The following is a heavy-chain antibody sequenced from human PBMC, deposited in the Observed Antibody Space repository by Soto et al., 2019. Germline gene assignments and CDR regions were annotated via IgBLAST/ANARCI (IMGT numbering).Heavy chain of an antibody. J-gene: IGHJ6*02. CDR3: ARGIGDGYNWPHYYYSMDV. CDR2: INPNSGGT. V-gene: IGHV1-2*04. Sequence: QVQLVQSGAEVKKPGASVKVSCKASGFTFTAYYMHWVRQAPGQGLEWMGWINPNSGGTNYAQKFQGWVTMTSDTPISTVYMERTRLRSDDTAVYYCARGIGDGYNWPHYYYSMDVWGQGTTVTVSS. CDR1: GFTFTAYY. D-gene: IGHD5-12*01.